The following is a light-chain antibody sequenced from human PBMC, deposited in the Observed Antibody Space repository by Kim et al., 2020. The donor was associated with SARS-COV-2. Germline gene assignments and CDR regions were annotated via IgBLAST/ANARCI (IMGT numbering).Light chain of an antibody. CDR3: SSYTSSSTWV. Sequence: QSITISCTGTSSDVGVYNSVSWYQHHPGKAPKLMIYDVSKRPSGVSNRFSGSKSGNTASLTISGLQAEDAANYYCSSYTSSSTWVFGGGTQLTVL. J-gene: IGLJ3*02. V-gene: IGLV2-14*03. CDR2: DVS. CDR1: SSDVGVYNS.